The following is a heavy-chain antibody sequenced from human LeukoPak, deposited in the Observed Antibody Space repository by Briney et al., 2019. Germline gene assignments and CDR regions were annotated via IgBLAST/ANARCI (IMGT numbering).Heavy chain of an antibody. CDR1: GGSFSGYY. V-gene: IGHV4-34*01. CDR3: ARRKGYLHY. J-gene: IGHJ4*02. Sequence: KSPETLSLTCAVYGGSFSGYYWSWIRQPPGKGLEWIGEINHSGSTNYNPSLKSRVTISVDTSKNQFSLKLSSVTAADTAVYYCARRKGYLHYWGQGTLVTVSS. CDR2: INHSGST.